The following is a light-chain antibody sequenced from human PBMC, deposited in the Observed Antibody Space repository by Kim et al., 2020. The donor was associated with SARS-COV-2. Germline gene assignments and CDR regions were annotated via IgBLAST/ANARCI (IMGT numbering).Light chain of an antibody. Sequence: GRRVTLTCSGTSSNSGYNSVYWHHRRPGPGPKLLIYSSERRPSGVPDRFSGSKSATSASLAISGLRSEDEADYYCATWDDSLSAWVFGGGTQLTVL. J-gene: IGLJ3*02. CDR2: SSE. CDR1: SSNSGYNS. V-gene: IGLV1-47*01. CDR3: ATWDDSLSAWV.